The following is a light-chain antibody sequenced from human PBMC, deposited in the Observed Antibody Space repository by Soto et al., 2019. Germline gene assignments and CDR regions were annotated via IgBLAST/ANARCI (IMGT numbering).Light chain of an antibody. J-gene: IGKJ4*01. V-gene: IGKV3-15*01. CDR2: KTS. Sequence: IVMTQSPAPVSVSPGESTSLSCRASRTIGTNLGWYQQKPGQAPRLLISKTSNRATGVPARFSGSGSGTEFTLTITSLQSEDIAVYYCQQYADWPLTFGGGTKVDIK. CDR1: RTIGTN. CDR3: QQYADWPLT.